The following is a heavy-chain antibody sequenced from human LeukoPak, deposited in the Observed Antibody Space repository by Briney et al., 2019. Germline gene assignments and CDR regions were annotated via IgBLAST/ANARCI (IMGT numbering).Heavy chain of an antibody. V-gene: IGHV3-30-3*01. D-gene: IGHD6-13*01. CDR2: ISCDGSNK. Sequence: GGSLRLSCAASGFTFSSYAMHWVRQAPGKGLEWVAVISCDGSNKYYADSVKGRFTISRDNSKNTLYLQMNSLRAEDTAVYYCARGESSSWYEDYWGQGTLVTVSS. J-gene: IGHJ4*02. CDR1: GFTFSSYA. CDR3: ARGESSSWYEDY.